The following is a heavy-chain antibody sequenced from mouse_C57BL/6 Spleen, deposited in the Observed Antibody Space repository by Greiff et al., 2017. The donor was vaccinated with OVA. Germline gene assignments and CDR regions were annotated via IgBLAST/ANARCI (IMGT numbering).Heavy chain of an antibody. J-gene: IGHJ2*01. V-gene: IGHV1-69*01. CDR1: GYTFTSYW. Sequence: QVQLQQPGAELVMPGASVKLSCKASGYTFTSYWMHWVKQRPGQGLEWIGEIDPSDSYTNYNQKFKGKSTLTVDKSSSTAYMQLSSLTSEDSAVYYCARRRSPYYFDYWGQGTTLTVSS. CDR3: ARRRSPYYFDY. CDR2: IDPSDSYT.